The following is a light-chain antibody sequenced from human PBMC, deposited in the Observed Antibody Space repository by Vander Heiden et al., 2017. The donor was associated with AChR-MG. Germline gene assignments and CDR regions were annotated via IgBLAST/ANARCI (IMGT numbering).Light chain of an antibody. CDR1: HTNIASNY. CDR3: AAWDDGLRGL. V-gene: IGLV1-47*01. J-gene: IGLJ3*02. CDR2: RDY. Sequence: QSVRTQPPRESGTPGQTVTISSSRNHTNIASNYVYWYQQLPGTAPKLLIYRDYHRPSGVPDRFSASKSGPSASLAISGLRSEDAADYFCAAWDDGLRGLFGGGTKLTVL.